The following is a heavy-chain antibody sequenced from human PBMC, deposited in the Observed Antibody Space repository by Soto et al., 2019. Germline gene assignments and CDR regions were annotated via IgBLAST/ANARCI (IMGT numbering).Heavy chain of an antibody. D-gene: IGHD3-22*01. CDR3: AISLDSTASPYIYS. CDR1: GYSFTSYW. V-gene: IGHV5-51*01. CDR2: IYPGDSDT. Sequence: PGESLKISCKGSGYSFTSYWIGWVRQMPGKGLEWMGIIYPGDSDTRYSPSFQGQVTISADKSISTAHLQWSSLKASDTGMYYCAISLDSTASPYIYSLGQRTLLPVSS. J-gene: IGHJ4*02.